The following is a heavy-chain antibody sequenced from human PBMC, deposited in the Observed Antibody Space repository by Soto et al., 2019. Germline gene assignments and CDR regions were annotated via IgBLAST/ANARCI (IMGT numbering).Heavy chain of an antibody. D-gene: IGHD3-3*01. V-gene: IGHV3-74*01. J-gene: IGHJ6*02. CDR2: TNVDGSNI. CDR3: ASIRFMESGGRL. CDR1: GVTFRNYW. Sequence: EVKLVESGGGLVQPGESLRRSGAGAGVTFRNYWMHWVRQAPGKGLEWVSCTNVDGSNITYADSVKGRFTISGDNARNTVYLHMNRLIVEDPAVYYFASIRFMESGGRLWGQGMKVTVSS.